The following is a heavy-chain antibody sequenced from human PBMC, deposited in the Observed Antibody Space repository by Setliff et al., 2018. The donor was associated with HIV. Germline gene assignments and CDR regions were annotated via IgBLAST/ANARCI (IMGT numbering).Heavy chain of an antibody. Sequence: GGSLRLSCSASGFTFSAYAMNWVRQAPGKGLEWVAVISGDGGITYYADSVKGRFAISRDNSKHTLYLQMNSLETEDSAIYSCATLARFAPDYWSQGTQVTVSS. CDR2: ISGDGGIT. V-gene: IGHV3-30*09. CDR1: GFTFSAYA. J-gene: IGHJ4*02. CDR3: ATLARFAPDY.